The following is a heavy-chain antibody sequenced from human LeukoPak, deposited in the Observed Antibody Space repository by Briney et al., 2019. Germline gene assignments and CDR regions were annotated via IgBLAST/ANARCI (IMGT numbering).Heavy chain of an antibody. J-gene: IGHJ6*03. V-gene: IGHV4-4*09. CDR2: IYTSGST. Sequence: SETLSLTCTVSGGSISSYYWSWIRQPPGKGLEWIGYIYTSGSTNYNPSLKSRVTISVDTSKNQFSLKLSSMTAADTAVYYCARLGCSSTSCPNYYYYYMDVWGKGTTVTVSS. D-gene: IGHD2-2*01. CDR3: ARLGCSSTSCPNYYYYYMDV. CDR1: GGSISSYY.